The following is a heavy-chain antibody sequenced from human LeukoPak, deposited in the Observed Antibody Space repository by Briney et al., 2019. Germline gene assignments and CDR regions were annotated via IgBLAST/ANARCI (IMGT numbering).Heavy chain of an antibody. CDR3: AREVSSSAGMNY. V-gene: IGHV3-74*01. J-gene: IGHJ4*02. CDR2: INSDGSST. D-gene: IGHD6-6*01. CDR1: GFTFSSYW. Sequence: GGSLRLSCAASGFTFSSYWTHWVRQAPGKGLVWVSRINSDGSSTNYADSVKGRFTISRDNAKNTLYLQMNSLRAEDTAVYYCAREVSSSAGMNYWGQGTLVTVSS.